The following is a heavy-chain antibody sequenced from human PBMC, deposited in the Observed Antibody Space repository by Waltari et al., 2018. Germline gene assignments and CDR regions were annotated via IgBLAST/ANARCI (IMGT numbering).Heavy chain of an antibody. J-gene: IGHJ4*02. CDR2: IYHSGSP. D-gene: IGHD6-19*01. CDR1: GYPIRRGYS. Sequence: QVQLQESGPGLVKPSETVSLTCAFSGYPIRRGYSWGWTRRPPGKGLEWIGSIYHSGSPYYNPSLKSRVTISVDTSKNQFSLKLSSVTAADTAVYYCACIPPGGWWVGYWGQGTLVTVSS. CDR3: ACIPPGGWWVGY. V-gene: IGHV4-38-2*01.